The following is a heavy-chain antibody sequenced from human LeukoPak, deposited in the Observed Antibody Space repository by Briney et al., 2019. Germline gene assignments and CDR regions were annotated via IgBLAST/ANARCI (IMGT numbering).Heavy chain of an antibody. Sequence: ASVKVSCKASGYTFTSYAMHWVRQAPGQRLEWMGWINAGNGNTKYSQKFQGRITITRDTSASTAYMELSSLRSEDTAVYYCARRYCSSTSCYRREWFDPWGQGTLVTVSS. V-gene: IGHV1-3*01. D-gene: IGHD2-2*01. CDR3: ARRYCSSTSCYRREWFDP. CDR2: INAGNGNT. J-gene: IGHJ5*02. CDR1: GYTFTSYA.